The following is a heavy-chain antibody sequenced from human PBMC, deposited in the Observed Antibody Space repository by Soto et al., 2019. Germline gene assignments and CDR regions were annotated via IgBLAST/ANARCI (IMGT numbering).Heavy chain of an antibody. Sequence: EMHLVESGGALVQPGRSLTISCAASGFTFEDYAMHWVRQAPGKGLEWVSGISWNSGKIIYADSVKGRFTISRDNAKNSLYLQMNSLRPEDTVLYYCAKMVTWDSSGYYQGGFDCWGQGTLVTVSS. V-gene: IGHV3-9*01. CDR2: ISWNSGKI. CDR3: AKMVTWDSSGYYQGGFDC. D-gene: IGHD3-22*01. J-gene: IGHJ4*02. CDR1: GFTFEDYA.